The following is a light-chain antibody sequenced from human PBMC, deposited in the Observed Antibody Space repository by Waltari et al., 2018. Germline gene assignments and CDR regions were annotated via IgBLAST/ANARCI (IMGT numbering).Light chain of an antibody. CDR2: DAS. CDR3: QQRSSWPKT. V-gene: IGKV3-11*01. Sequence: EIVLTQSPATLSLSPGERATLSCGASRTISSYLAWYQQKPCQAPRLLIYDASNRATDIPARFSGSGSGTDFTLTISSLEPEDFAVYYCQQRSSWPKTFGQGTKVEIK. CDR1: RTISSY. J-gene: IGKJ1*01.